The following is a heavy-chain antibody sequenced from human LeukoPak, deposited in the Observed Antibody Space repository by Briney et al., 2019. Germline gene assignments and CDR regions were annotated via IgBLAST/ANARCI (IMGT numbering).Heavy chain of an antibody. V-gene: IGHV3-33*01. CDR3: ARGYYGSGKFDY. D-gene: IGHD3-10*01. Sequence: GKSLRLSCGASGFTFNTYGIHWVRQALGKGLEWAAVTWYDGSIEYYGDSVKGRFTISRDNSKKTVYLQMNSLRAEDTAVYYCARGYYGSGKFDYWGQGTLVTVSS. CDR2: TWYDGSIE. J-gene: IGHJ4*02. CDR1: GFTFNTYG.